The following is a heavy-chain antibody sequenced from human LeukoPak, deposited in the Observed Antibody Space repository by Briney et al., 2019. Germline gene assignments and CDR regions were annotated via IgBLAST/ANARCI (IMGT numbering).Heavy chain of an antibody. D-gene: IGHD3-22*01. CDR3: ARGPTTYYYDSSGYHLLYYFDY. CDR2: INPNSGGT. Sequence: GASVKVSCKASGYTFTGYYMHWVRQAPGQGLEWMGRINPNSGGTNYAQKFQGRVTMTRDTSISTAYMELSRLRSDDTAVYYCARGPTTYYYDSSGYHLLYYFDYWGRGTLVTVSS. V-gene: IGHV1-2*06. J-gene: IGHJ4*02. CDR1: GYTFTGYY.